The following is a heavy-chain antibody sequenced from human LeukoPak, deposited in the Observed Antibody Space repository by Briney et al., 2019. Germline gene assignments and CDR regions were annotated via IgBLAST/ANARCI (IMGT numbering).Heavy chain of an antibody. D-gene: IGHD6-13*01. CDR2: MNPNSGNT. V-gene: IGHV1-8*02. CDR1: GYTFTSYD. J-gene: IGHJ4*02. CDR3: APGAAGTGLFFLY. Sequence: GASVKVSCKASGYTFTSYDINWVRQATGQGLEWMGWMNPNSGNTGYAQKFQGRVTMTRNTSISTAYMELGSLRSEDTAVYYCAPGAAGTGLFFLYWGQGTLVTVSS.